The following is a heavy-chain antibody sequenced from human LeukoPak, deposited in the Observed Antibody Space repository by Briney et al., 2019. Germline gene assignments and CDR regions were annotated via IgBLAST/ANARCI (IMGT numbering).Heavy chain of an antibody. CDR2: IYPSGTTLARIYASGTT. V-gene: IGHV4-61*02. J-gene: IGHJ4*02. Sequence: SETLSLTCTVSGGSISSGNYYWSWIRQPAGKGLEWSGRIYPSGTTLARIYASGTTHYNPSLKSRVTISLDTSKNQFSLKLSSVTAADTAVFYCARHESIYDGSGLFDYWGQGTLVTVSS. D-gene: IGHD3-22*01. CDR1: GGSISSGNYY. CDR3: ARHESIYDGSGLFDY.